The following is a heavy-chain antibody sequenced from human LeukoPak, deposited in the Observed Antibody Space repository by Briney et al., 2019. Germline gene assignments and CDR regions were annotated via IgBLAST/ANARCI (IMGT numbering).Heavy chain of an antibody. D-gene: IGHD3-10*01. Sequence: SSETLSLTCTVSGGSISSYYWSWIRQPPGKGLEWIGYIYYSGSTNYNPSLKSRVTISVDTSKNQFSLKLSSVTAADTAVYYCARTVRGASNWFDPWGQGTLVTVSS. V-gene: IGHV4-59*01. CDR2: IYYSGST. CDR1: GGSISSYY. CDR3: ARTVRGASNWFDP. J-gene: IGHJ5*02.